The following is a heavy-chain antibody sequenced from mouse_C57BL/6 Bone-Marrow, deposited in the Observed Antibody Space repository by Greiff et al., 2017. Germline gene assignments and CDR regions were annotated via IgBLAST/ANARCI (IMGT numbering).Heavy chain of an antibody. CDR3: ARIYGSIYWYFDF. CDR1: GFNIKDYY. CDR2: IDPEDGET. D-gene: IGHD1-1*01. V-gene: IGHV14-2*01. Sequence: EVQLQQSGAELVKPGASVTLSCTASGFNIKDYYMPWVKQRTEQGLEWIGRIDPEDGETKYAPKFQGKATIPADPSSNTAYLQLSSLTSEDTAVYYCARIYGSIYWYFDFWGTGTTVTVSS. J-gene: IGHJ1*03.